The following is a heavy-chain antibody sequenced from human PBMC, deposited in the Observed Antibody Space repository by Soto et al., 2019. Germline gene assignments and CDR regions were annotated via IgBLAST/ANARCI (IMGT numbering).Heavy chain of an antibody. V-gene: IGHV3-30*03. Sequence: QVQLVESGGGVVQPGTSLRLSCTASGFGFSNSGLQWVRQTPGKGLEWVSLISFDGDKYYVDSVKGRVTIYRDNHTNTGYLQMNRLRAEDTAVYFCARDYARGWCQFWGQGTLVTVSS. CDR3: ARDYARGWCQF. CDR2: ISFDGDK. J-gene: IGHJ4*02. D-gene: IGHD6-19*01. CDR1: GFGFSNSG.